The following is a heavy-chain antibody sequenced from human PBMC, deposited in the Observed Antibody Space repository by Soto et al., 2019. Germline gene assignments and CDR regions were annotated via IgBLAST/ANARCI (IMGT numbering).Heavy chain of an antibody. Sequence: EVQLVESGGGLVKPGGSLRLSCAASGFTFSSYTLNWVRQAPGQGLEGVSSISTSTSYIYYAASVKGRFTISRDNAKNSLYLQMNSLRAVDTAVYYCAREGAGYSHGYRDYWGQGTLVTVSS. D-gene: IGHD5-18*01. J-gene: IGHJ4*02. CDR1: GFTFSSYT. CDR2: ISTSTSYI. CDR3: AREGAGYSHGYRDY. V-gene: IGHV3-21*06.